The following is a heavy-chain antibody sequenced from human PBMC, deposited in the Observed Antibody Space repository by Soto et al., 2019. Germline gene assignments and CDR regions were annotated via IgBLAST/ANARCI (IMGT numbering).Heavy chain of an antibody. Sequence: SETLSLTCTVSGGSISRGGYYWSWFRQHPGKGLEWIGYSYYSGSTYYNPSLKSRVTISVDTSKNQFSLKLSSVTAADTAVYYCARGVDSSGPNDYWGQGTLVTVSS. D-gene: IGHD3-22*01. CDR1: GGSISRGGYY. CDR3: ARGVDSSGPNDY. J-gene: IGHJ4*02. V-gene: IGHV4-31*03. CDR2: SYYSGST.